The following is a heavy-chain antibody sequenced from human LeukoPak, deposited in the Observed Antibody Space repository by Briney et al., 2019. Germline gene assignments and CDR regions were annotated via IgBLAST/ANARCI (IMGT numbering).Heavy chain of an antibody. CDR1: GGSFSGYY. Sequence: SETLSLXCAVYGGSFSGYYWSWIRQPPGKGLEWIGEINHSGSTNYNPSLKSRVTISVDTSKNQFSLKLSSVTAADTAVYYCARGATKKFDYWGQGTLVTVSS. CDR2: INHSGST. CDR3: ARGATKKFDY. J-gene: IGHJ4*02. V-gene: IGHV4-34*01. D-gene: IGHD1-26*01.